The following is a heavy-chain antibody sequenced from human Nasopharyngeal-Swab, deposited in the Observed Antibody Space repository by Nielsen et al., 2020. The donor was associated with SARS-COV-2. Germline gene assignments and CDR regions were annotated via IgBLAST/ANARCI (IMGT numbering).Heavy chain of an antibody. CDR3: ATAPPIGRSNWFDP. CDR1: GYTFTAYT. Sequence: ASVKVSCKASGYTFTAYTMHWVRQAPGQGLEWMGWITAGNGKTKYSQNFQGRVTITTDTSATTAYMELSSLRSEDTAVYYCATAPPIGRSNWFDPWGQGTLVTVSS. CDR2: ITAGNGKT. D-gene: IGHD1-26*01. J-gene: IGHJ5*02. V-gene: IGHV1-3*01.